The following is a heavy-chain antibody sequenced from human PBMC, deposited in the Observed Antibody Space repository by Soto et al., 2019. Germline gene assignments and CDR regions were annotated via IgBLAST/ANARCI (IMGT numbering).Heavy chain of an antibody. J-gene: IGHJ6*02. Sequence: VGSLRLSCAASGFTFSSYEMNWVRQAPGKGLEWVSYISSSGSTIYYADSVKGRFTISRDNAKNSLYLQMNSLRAEDTAVYYCARGDIALGYGMDVWGQGTTVTVSS. CDR2: ISSSGSTI. CDR1: GFTFSSYE. V-gene: IGHV3-48*03. CDR3: ARGDIALGYGMDV. D-gene: IGHD5-12*01.